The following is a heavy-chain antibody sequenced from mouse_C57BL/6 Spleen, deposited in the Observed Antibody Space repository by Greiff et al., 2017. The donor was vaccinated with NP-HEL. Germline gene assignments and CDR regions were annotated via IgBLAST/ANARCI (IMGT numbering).Heavy chain of an antibody. CDR1: GYTFTSYT. CDR2: INPSSGYT. D-gene: IGHD2-4*01. Sequence: QVQLQQSGAELARPGASVKMSCKASGYTFTSYTMHWVKQRPGQGLEWIGYINPSSGYTKYNQKFKDKATLTADKSSSTAYMQLSSLTSEDSAVYYCACYDYGGKTNYFDYWGQGTTLTVSS. J-gene: IGHJ2*01. V-gene: IGHV1-4*01. CDR3: ACYDYGGKTNYFDY.